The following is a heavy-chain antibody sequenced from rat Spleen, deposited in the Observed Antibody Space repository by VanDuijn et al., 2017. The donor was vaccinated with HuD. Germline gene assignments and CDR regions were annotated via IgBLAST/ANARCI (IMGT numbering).Heavy chain of an antibody. D-gene: IGHD1-9*01. CDR2: ISSGGGGI. CDR3: ARRHYGYTDYFDY. J-gene: IGHJ2*01. Sequence: EVQLVESDGGLVQPGRSLKLSCAASGFTFSSFPMAWVRQAPKKGLEWVAYISSGGGGIYYPDSVQGRFTISRHNAKSTLYLQMDSLRSEDTATYYCARRHYGYTDYFDYWGQGVMVTVSS. V-gene: IGHV5-25*01. CDR1: GFTFSSFP.